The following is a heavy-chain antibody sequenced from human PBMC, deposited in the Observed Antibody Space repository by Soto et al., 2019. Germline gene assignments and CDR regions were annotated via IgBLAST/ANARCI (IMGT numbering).Heavy chain of an antibody. CDR2: IYYSGST. CDR3: ASYSRGYSSGWWRSQYFDY. D-gene: IGHD6-19*01. J-gene: IGHJ4*02. Sequence: SETLSLTCTVSGGSISSSSYYWGWIRQPPGKGLEWIGSIYYSGSTYYNPSLKSRVTISVDRSKNQFSLKLSSVTAADTAVYYCASYSRGYSSGWWRSQYFDYWGQGTLVTVSS. V-gene: IGHV4-39*01. CDR1: GGSISSSSYY.